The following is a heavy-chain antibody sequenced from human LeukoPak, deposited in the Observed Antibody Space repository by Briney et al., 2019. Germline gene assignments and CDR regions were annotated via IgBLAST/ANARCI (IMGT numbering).Heavy chain of an antibody. V-gene: IGHV3-30-3*01. D-gene: IGHD2-2*01. CDR2: ISYDGSNK. J-gene: IGHJ4*02. CDR1: GFTFSSYA. Sequence: GRSLRLSCAASGFTFSSYAMHWVRQAPGKGLERVAVISYDGSNKYYADSVKGRFTISRDNSKNTLYLQMNSLRAEDTAVYYCARDRVVAPTRRRADYWGQGTLVTVSS. CDR3: ARDRVVAPTRRRADY.